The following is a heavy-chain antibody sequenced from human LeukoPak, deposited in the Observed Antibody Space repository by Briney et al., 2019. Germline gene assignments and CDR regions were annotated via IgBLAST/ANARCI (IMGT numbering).Heavy chain of an antibody. CDR2: ISYTGSP. J-gene: IGHJ3*02. CDR3: ATYRSESAFEM. D-gene: IGHD3-16*01. CDR1: GGSIQTYY. Sequence: QVQLQESSPGLVKPSETLSVSWTVSGGSIQTYYCSWIRQSPGKGLEWIGYISYTGSPHYNPSLKSRVTISVDTSRTQFSLKLSSVTAADTAVYYCATYRSESAFEMWGQGTMVTVSS. V-gene: IGHV4-59*01.